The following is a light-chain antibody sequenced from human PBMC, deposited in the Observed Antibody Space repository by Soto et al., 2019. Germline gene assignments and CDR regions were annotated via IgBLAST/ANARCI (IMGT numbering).Light chain of an antibody. Sequence: QTVVTQESSVTVSPGGTVTLTCGSSTGVVTRDHYPNWFQQKPGQPPRALISTTTNRHSWTPARFSGSLLGDKAALTLSGVQPEDEADYYCLLYFGGPWVFGGGTKLNVL. J-gene: IGLJ3*02. V-gene: IGLV7-43*01. CDR2: TTT. CDR1: TGVVTRDHY. CDR3: LLYFGGPWV.